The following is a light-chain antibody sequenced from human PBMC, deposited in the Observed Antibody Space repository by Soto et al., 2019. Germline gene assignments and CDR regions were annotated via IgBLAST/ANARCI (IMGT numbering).Light chain of an antibody. J-gene: IGKJ3*01. V-gene: IGKV3-20*01. CDR1: QSVRGNY. Sequence: EVVLTQSPGTLPLSPGESATLSCRASQSVRGNYFAWYQQRPGQAPRHLVYGPSVRAAGIPDRFRGSGSRTDFNLTINRVGLEDFAVYYWHQFGMSPFTYGPGTTLDIK. CDR2: GPS. CDR3: HQFGMSPFT.